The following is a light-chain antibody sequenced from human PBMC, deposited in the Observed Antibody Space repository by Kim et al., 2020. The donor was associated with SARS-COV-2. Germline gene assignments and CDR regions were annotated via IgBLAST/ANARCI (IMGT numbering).Light chain of an antibody. Sequence: SVSPGQTASITCSGDKLGDTYACWYQQKPGQSPVLVICQDSKRPSGIPERFSGSNSGNTATLTISGTQAMDEADYYCQAWDSSTVVFGGGTQLTVL. CDR3: QAWDSSTVV. CDR2: QDS. J-gene: IGLJ2*01. CDR1: KLGDTY. V-gene: IGLV3-1*01.